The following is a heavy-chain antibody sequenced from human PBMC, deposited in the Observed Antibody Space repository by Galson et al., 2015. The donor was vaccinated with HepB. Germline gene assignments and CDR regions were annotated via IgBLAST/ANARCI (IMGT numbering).Heavy chain of an antibody. V-gene: IGHV1-18*01. J-gene: IGHJ4*02. D-gene: IGHD4-17*01. Sequence: SVKVSCKASGYTFSSYSITWVRQAPGQGLEWMGWISPHNRNTNYAQKFQGRVTMTTDTSTSTAYMELRSLSSEDTAVYYCARETDYGDYAAFGYWGQGALVTVSS. CDR3: ARETDYGDYAAFGY. CDR2: ISPHNRNT. CDR1: GYTFSSYS.